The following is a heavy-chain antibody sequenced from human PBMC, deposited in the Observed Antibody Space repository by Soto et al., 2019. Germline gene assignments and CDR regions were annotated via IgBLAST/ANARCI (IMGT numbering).Heavy chain of an antibody. D-gene: IGHD2-2*01. CDR2: IYYSGST. V-gene: IGHV4-31*03. J-gene: IGHJ4*02. Sequence: PSETLYLTCTVSGGSISSGGYYWSWIRQHPGKGLEWIGYIYYSGSTYYNPSLKSRVTISVDTSKNQFSLKLSSVTAADTAVYYCARVPAIQGVIDYWGQGTLVTVSS. CDR3: ARVPAIQGVIDY. CDR1: GGSISSGGYY.